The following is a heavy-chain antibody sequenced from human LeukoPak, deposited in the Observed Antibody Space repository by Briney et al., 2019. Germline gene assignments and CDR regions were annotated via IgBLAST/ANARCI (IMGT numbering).Heavy chain of an antibody. Sequence: GGSLRLSCTASGFTFSNYAMSWVRQAPGKGLEWVGRIKSKTDGGTTDYAAPVKGRFTISRDDSKNTLYLQMNSLKTEDTAAYYCTTDEPYCSSTSCYGGIWGQGTMVTVSS. CDR3: TTDEPYCSSTSCYGGI. CDR2: IKSKTDGGTT. J-gene: IGHJ3*02. CDR1: GFTFSNYA. D-gene: IGHD2-2*01. V-gene: IGHV3-15*01.